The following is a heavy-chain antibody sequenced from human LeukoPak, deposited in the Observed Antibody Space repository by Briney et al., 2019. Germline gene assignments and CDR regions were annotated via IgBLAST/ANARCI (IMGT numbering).Heavy chain of an antibody. CDR2: ISGSGGST. J-gene: IGHJ4*02. D-gene: IGHD3-3*01. CDR1: GFTFSSYG. Sequence: GGSLRLSCAASGFTFSSYGMSWVRQAPGKGLEWVSAISGSGGSTYYADSVKGRFTISRDNSKNALYLQMNSLRAEDTAVYYCAKVLTETYDFWSGYYMGGYYFDYWGQGTLVTVSS. CDR3: AKVLTETYDFWSGYYMGGYYFDY. V-gene: IGHV3-23*01.